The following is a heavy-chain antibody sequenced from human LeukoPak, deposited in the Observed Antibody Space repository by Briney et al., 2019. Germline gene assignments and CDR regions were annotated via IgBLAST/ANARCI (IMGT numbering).Heavy chain of an antibody. J-gene: IGHJ6*03. CDR1: GYTFTSYG. V-gene: IGHV1-18*01. CDR3: ARGHRWGYYYSNYMDV. Sequence: ASVKVSCKPSGYTFTSYGITWVRQAPGQGLEWMGWISAYNGNTNYAQKLQGRVTMTTDTSTSTAYMNLRSLRSDDTAVYYCARGHRWGYYYSNYMDVWGKGTTVTVSS. CDR2: ISAYNGNT. D-gene: IGHD4-23*01.